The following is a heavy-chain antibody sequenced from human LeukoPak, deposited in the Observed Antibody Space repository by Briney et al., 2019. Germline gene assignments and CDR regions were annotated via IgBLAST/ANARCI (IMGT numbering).Heavy chain of an antibody. CDR2: ISSSSSTI. CDR1: GFTFSSYS. V-gene: IGHV3-48*01. Sequence: PGGSLRLSCAASGFTFSSYSMNWVRQAPGKGLEWVSYISSSSSTIYYADSVKGRFTISRDNAKNSLYLQMNSLRAEDTAVYYCARASVTTDYYYYHMDVWGKGTTVTVSS. D-gene: IGHD4-17*01. J-gene: IGHJ6*03. CDR3: ARASVTTDYYYYHMDV.